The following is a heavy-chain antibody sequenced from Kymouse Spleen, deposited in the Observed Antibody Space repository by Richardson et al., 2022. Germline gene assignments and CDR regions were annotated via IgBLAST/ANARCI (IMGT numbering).Heavy chain of an antibody. V-gene: IGHV3-48*02. J-gene: IGHJ4*02. CDR3: ATINWNDGGAYFDY. CDR1: GFTFSSYS. D-gene: IGHD1-1*01,IGHD1-20*01. CDR2: ISSSSSTI. Sequence: EVQLVESGGGLVQPGGSLRLSCAASGFTFSSYSMNWVRQAPGKGLEWVSYISSSSSTIYYADSVKGRFTISRDNAKNSLYLQMNSLRDEDTAVYYCATINWNDGGAYFDYWGQGTLVTVSS.